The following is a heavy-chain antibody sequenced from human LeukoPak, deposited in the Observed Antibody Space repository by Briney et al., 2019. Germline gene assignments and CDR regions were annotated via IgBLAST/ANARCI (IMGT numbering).Heavy chain of an antibody. CDR2: IHSVGST. V-gene: IGHV3-53*01. CDR3: ASSRIFGNAMDV. J-gene: IGHJ6*02. CDR1: GLSVSSHY. D-gene: IGHD3-3*01. Sequence: GGSLRLSCAASGLSVSSHYMSWVRQAPGKGLEWISVIHSVGSTDYADSVKGRFTISRDNPKNRVDLQVNSLRAEDTAVYYCASSRIFGNAMDVWGQGTTVTVSS.